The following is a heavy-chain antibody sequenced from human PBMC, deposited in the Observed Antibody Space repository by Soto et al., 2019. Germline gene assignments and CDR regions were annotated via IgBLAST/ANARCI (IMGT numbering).Heavy chain of an antibody. CDR3: AHRRIMTSWSFSDY. CDR1: GFSLSTSGVG. V-gene: IGHV2-5*02. Sequence: QITLKESGPTLVKPTQTLTLTCTFSGFSLSTSGVGVGWIRQPPGKALEWLALIYWDDDKRYSPSLKSRLTITKDTSKKQVVLTMPNMDPVDTATYYCAHRRIMTSWSFSDYWGQGTLVTVSS. J-gene: IGHJ4*02. D-gene: IGHD2-2*01. CDR2: IYWDDDK.